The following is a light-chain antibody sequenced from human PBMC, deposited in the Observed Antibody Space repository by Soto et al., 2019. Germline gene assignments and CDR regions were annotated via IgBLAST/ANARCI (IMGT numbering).Light chain of an antibody. J-gene: IGLJ1*01. Sequence: QSVLTQPPSVSGAPGQRVTISCTGSSSNIGAGYDVHWYQQLPGTAPKLLIYGNSNRPSGVPDRFSGSKSGTSASLAITGXXXEDEAYYYCQSYDSSLSGYVFGTGTKLTVL. CDR1: SSNIGAGYD. V-gene: IGLV1-40*01. CDR2: GNS. CDR3: QSYDSSLSGYV.